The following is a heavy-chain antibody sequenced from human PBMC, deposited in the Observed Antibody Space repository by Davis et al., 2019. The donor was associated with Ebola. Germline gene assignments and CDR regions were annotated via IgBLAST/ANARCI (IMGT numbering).Heavy chain of an antibody. J-gene: IGHJ5*02. CDR2: IYYSGST. D-gene: IGHD4-17*01. Sequence: PGGSLRLSCTVSGGSISSSSYYWGWIRQPPGKGLEWIGSIYYSGSTYYNPSLKSRVTISVDTSKNQFSLKLSSVTAADTAVYYCARPISYGDPQWFDPWGQGTLVTVSS. CDR1: GGSISSSSYY. CDR3: ARPISYGDPQWFDP. V-gene: IGHV4-39*01.